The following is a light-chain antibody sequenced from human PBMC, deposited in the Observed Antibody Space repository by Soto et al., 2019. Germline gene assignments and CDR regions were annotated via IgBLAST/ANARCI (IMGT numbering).Light chain of an antibody. CDR1: QSVSSY. J-gene: IGKJ2*01. V-gene: IGKV3-11*01. CDR3: QQRGYN. Sequence: EIVLTQSPATLSLSPGERATLSCRASQSVSSYLAWYQQKPGQAPRLLIYDASTRATGIPARFRGSGSGTDFTLSISSLEPEDFAVYYCQQRGYNFGQGTKLEIK. CDR2: DAS.